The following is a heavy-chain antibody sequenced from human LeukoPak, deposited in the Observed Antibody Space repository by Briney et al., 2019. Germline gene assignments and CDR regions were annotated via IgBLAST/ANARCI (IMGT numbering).Heavy chain of an antibody. CDR3: ARDLSGGGSFSAAYYYGMDV. D-gene: IGHD2-15*01. J-gene: IGHJ6*02. V-gene: IGHV1-2*04. Sequence: VASVKVSCKASGYTFTGYYMHWVRQAPGQGLEWMGWINPNSGGTNYAQKLQGWVTMTRDTSISTAYMELSRLRSDDTAVYYCARDLSGGGSFSAAYYYGMDVWGQGTTVTVSS. CDR2: INPNSGGT. CDR1: GYTFTGYY.